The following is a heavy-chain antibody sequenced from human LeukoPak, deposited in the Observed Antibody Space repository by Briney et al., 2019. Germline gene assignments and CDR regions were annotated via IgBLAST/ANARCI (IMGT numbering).Heavy chain of an antibody. V-gene: IGHV3-30*18. CDR2: ISYDGSNK. CDR3: AKEDDYVWGSYRSDAFDI. Sequence: GRSLRLSCAASGFTFSSYGMHWVRQAPGKGLEWVAVISYDGSNKYYADSVKGRFTISRDNSKNTLYLQTNSLRAEDTAVYYCAKEDDYVWGSYRSDAFDIWGQGTMVTVSS. D-gene: IGHD3-16*02. J-gene: IGHJ3*02. CDR1: GFTFSSYG.